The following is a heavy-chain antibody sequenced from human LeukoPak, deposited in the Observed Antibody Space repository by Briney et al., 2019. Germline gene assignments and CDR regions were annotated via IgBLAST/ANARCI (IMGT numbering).Heavy chain of an antibody. CDR1: GGSFSGYY. CDR2: INHSGST. V-gene: IGHV4-34*01. Sequence: SETLSLTCAVYGGSFSGYYWSWIRQPPGKGLEWIGEINHSGSTNYNPSLKSRVTISVDTSKNQFSLELSSVAAADTAVYYCARVHHWFDPWGQGTLVTVSS. CDR3: ARVHHWFDP. J-gene: IGHJ5*02.